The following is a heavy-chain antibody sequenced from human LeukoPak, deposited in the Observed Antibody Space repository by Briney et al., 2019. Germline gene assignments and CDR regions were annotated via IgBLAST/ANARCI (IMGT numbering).Heavy chain of an antibody. Sequence: SETLSLTCTVSGGSISSGSYYWSWIRQPAGKGLEWIGEINHSGSTNYNPSLKSRVTISVDTSKNQFPLKLSSVTAADTAVYYCARGRSYRYYYYYMDVWGKGTTVTVSS. J-gene: IGHJ6*03. CDR3: ARGRSYRYYYYYMDV. V-gene: IGHV4-61*10. CDR2: INHSGST. D-gene: IGHD3-16*02. CDR1: GGSISSGSYY.